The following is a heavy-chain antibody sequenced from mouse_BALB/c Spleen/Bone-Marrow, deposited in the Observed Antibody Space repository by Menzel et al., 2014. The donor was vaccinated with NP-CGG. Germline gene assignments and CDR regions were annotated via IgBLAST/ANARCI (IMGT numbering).Heavy chain of an antibody. V-gene: IGHV1-69*02. CDR3: TRPGGWYFDV. CDR2: IYPSDSYT. J-gene: IGHJ1*01. Sequence: VQLQQSGAELVRLGASVKLSCKASGYTFTSYWINWVKQRPGQGLEWIGNIYPSDSYTNYNQKFKDKATLTVDKSSSTAYMQLSSPTSEDSAVYYCTRPGGWYFDVWGAGTTVTVSS. CDR1: GYTFTSYW.